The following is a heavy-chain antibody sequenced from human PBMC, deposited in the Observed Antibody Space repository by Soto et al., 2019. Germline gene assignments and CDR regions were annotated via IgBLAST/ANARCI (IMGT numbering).Heavy chain of an antibody. CDR3: AREVRTTVFRWFDP. V-gene: IGHV3-30-3*01. CDR1: GFTFSSYA. D-gene: IGHD4-17*01. CDR2: ISYDGSNK. Sequence: GGSLRLSCAASGFTFSSYAMHWVRQAPGKGLEWVAVISYDGSNKYYADSVKGRFTISRDNSKNTLYLQMNSLRAEDTAVYYCAREVRTTVFRWFDPWGQGTLVTVSS. J-gene: IGHJ5*02.